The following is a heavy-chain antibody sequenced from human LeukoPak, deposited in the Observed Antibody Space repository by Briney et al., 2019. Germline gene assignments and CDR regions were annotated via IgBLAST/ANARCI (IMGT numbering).Heavy chain of an antibody. CDR2: ISNKGKT. Sequence: SETLSLTCTVSGGSISNYYWIWIRQPPGKGLEWVGHISNKGKTNYSPSLNSRVTISVDKSRNQFFLKLSSVTAADTAVYYCARLMAYYGSGNVYWGQGTLVTVSS. D-gene: IGHD3-10*01. CDR3: ARLMAYYGSGNVY. V-gene: IGHV4-59*01. J-gene: IGHJ4*02. CDR1: GGSISNYY.